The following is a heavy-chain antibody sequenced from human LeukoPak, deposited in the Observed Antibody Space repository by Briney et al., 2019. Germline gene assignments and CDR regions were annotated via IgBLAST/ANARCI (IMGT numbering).Heavy chain of an antibody. D-gene: IGHD6-19*01. CDR3: ARALPSEQWLVEVGYYYYGMDV. J-gene: IGHJ6*02. CDR2: INPNSGGT. Sequence: ASVKVSCKASGYTFTGYYMHWVRQAPGQGLEWMGWINPNSGGTNYAQKFQGWVTMTRDTSISTAYMELSRLRSDDTAVYYCARALPSEQWLVEVGYYYYGMDVWGQGTTVTVSS. CDR1: GYTFTGYY. V-gene: IGHV1-2*04.